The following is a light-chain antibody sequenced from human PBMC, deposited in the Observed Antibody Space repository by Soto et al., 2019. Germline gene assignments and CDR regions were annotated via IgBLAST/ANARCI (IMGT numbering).Light chain of an antibody. V-gene: IGKV1-39*01. J-gene: IGKJ4*01. CDR1: QSISNL. Sequence: IQMTQSPSSLSASLGDRVTITFRASQSISNLLNWVQHKPGNAPKVLISAASTLQSGVPPRFSGSESGTDFTLTISSLQPEDSASYYCQQYYNSVLTFGGGTKVDIK. CDR2: AAS. CDR3: QQYYNSVLT.